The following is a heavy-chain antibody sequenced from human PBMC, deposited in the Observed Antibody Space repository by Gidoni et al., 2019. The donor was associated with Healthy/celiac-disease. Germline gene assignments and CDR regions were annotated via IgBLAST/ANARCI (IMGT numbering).Heavy chain of an antibody. CDR2: KNPNSSNT. D-gene: IGHD7-27*01. V-gene: IGHV1-8*01. CDR3: ARGITGDVY. CDR1: GYTFTSYA. J-gene: IGHJ4*02. Sequence: QVQLVQSGAEVKKPGASVKVFCKASGYTFTSYAINWVRQATGQGLEWRGWKNPNSSNTGYAQKFQGRITRTRNTSISKAYMELSSLRSEDTAVYYCARGITGDVYWGQGTLVTVSS.